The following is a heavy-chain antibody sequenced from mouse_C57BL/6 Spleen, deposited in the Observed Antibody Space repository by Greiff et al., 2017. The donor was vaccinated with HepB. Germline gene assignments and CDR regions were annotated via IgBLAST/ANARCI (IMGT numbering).Heavy chain of an antibody. CDR3: ASAPGGYDAGYAMDY. CDR1: GYTFTSYW. Sequence: QVQLQQPGAELVRPGTSVKLSCKASGYTFTSYWMHWVKQRPGQGLEWIGVIDPSDSYTNYNQKFKGKATLTVDTSSSTAYMQLSSLTSEDSAVYYCASAPGGYDAGYAMDYWGQGTAVTVSS. J-gene: IGHJ4*01. V-gene: IGHV1-59*01. D-gene: IGHD2-2*01. CDR2: IDPSDSYT.